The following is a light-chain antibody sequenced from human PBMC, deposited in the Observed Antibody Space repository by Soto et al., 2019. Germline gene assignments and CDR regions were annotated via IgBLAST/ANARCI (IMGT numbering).Light chain of an antibody. Sequence: EIVMTQSPATLSVSPGERATLSCRASQSVSSTLACYQQKPGQAPRLLIYGASTRATGIPARFSGSGSGTEFTLTISSLQSEDFAVYYCQQYIYWPWTFGQGTKVDIK. V-gene: IGKV3-15*01. CDR2: GAS. CDR1: QSVSST. CDR3: QQYIYWPWT. J-gene: IGKJ1*01.